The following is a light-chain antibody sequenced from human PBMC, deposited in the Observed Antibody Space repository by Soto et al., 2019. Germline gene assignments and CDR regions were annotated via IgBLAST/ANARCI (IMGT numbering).Light chain of an antibody. CDR1: QSVSNSH. V-gene: IGKV3-20*01. Sequence: ENVLTLSLGALSLSPGERATLSCRAGQSVSNSHLAWHQQKPGQAPRLLIFDVSSRAAGIPDRFSGSGSGTDFTLTISRLEPEDFAVYYCQQYADSVWPFCQRTNVHI. CDR2: DVS. CDR3: QQYADSVWP. J-gene: IGKJ1*01.